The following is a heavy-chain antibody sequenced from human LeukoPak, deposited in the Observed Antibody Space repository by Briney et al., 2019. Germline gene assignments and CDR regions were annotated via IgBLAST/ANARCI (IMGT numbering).Heavy chain of an antibody. CDR2: ISSSGSTI. Sequence: GGSLRLSCAASGFTFSSYEMNWVRQAPGKGLEWVSYISSSGSTIYYADSVKGRFTISRDNAKNSLYLQMNSLRAEDTAVYYCARDRADRWGYYYYMDVWGKGTTVTVSS. CDR1: GFTFSSYE. CDR3: ARDRADRWGYYYYMDV. V-gene: IGHV3-48*03. D-gene: IGHD1-26*01. J-gene: IGHJ6*03.